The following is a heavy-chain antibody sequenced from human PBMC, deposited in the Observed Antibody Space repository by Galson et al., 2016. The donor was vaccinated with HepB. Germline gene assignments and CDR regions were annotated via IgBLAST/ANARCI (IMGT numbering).Heavy chain of an antibody. CDR1: GGSISTTHW. Sequence: LSLTCAVSGGSISTTHWWGWVRQPPGKGLEWIGEIYRSGSTNYNPSLKSRVTISVDKSKNHFPLNLSSVTAADTAVYYCARRQVGPGPASGDFDFWGQGTLVTVSS. J-gene: IGHJ4*02. D-gene: IGHD2-21*01. V-gene: IGHV4-4*02. CDR3: ARRQVGPGPASGDFDF. CDR2: IYRSGST.